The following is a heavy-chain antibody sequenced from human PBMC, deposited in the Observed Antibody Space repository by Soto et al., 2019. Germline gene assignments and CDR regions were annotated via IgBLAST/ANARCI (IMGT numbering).Heavy chain of an antibody. J-gene: IGHJ4*02. D-gene: IGHD1-26*01. V-gene: IGHV4-34*01. CDR3: ARHHVRGRTIAGAAEF. CDR2: INHSGNT. CDR1: GKSLSGYY. Sequence: SETLSLTCAVYGKSLSGYYWSWIRQPPGKALEWIGEINHSGNTNYNPSLKSRVTISVDTSKNQLFLNLSSVTAADTAMYYCARHHVRGRTIAGAAEFWGQGTLVTV.